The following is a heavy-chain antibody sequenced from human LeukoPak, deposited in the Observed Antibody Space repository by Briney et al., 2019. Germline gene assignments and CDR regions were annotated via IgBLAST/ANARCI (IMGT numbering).Heavy chain of an antibody. D-gene: IGHD3-10*01. CDR3: ARDQRVYYGSGSYSSSDY. CDR1: GFTFSSYS. Sequence: PGGSLRLSCAASGFTFSSYSMNWVRQAPGKGLEWVSSISSSSSYIYYTDSVKGRLTISRDNAKNSLYLQMNSLRAEDTAVYYCARDQRVYYGSGSYSSSDYWGQGTPVTVSS. CDR2: ISSSSSYI. J-gene: IGHJ4*02. V-gene: IGHV3-21*06.